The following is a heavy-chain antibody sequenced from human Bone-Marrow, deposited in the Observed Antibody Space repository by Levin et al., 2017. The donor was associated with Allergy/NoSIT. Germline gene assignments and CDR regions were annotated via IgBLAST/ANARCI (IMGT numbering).Heavy chain of an antibody. D-gene: IGHD3-3*01. CDR1: GGSISSGDYY. J-gene: IGHJ3*02. Sequence: SQTLSLTCTVSGGSISSGDYYWSWIRQPPGKGLEWIGSIHHSDSESTHDNPSLKSRLSISVDTSKNQFSLRLRSVTAADTAVYYCARASEVDFWIGSGFDIWGQGTMVTVSS. CDR2: IHHSDSEST. V-gene: IGHV4-30-4*01. CDR3: ARASEVDFWIGSGFDI.